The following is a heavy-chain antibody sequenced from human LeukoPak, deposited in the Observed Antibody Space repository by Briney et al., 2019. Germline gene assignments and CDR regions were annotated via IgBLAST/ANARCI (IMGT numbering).Heavy chain of an antibody. J-gene: IGHJ4*02. CDR3: ARGFSYTNF. CDR2: NDPKSGGT. CDR1: GYTFTDYY. Sequence: ASVKVSCKAHGYTFTDYYIHWVRQAPGQGLEWMGWNDPKSGGTNYAQKFQGRVTMTRDTSISTAYMEPSRLTSDDTAVYYCARGFSYTNFWGQGTLVTVSS. D-gene: IGHD2-8*01. V-gene: IGHV1-2*02.